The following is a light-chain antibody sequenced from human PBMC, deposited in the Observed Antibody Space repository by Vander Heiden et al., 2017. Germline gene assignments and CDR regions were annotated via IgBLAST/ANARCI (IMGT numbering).Light chain of an antibody. Sequence: GSQSISIYLNWYQQKPGKAPKLLIYAASNFQSGVPSRFSGSGSGTDFTLTISSLQPEDFATYYCQQSNSPPWTFGQGTKVEV. J-gene: IGKJ1*01. CDR2: AAS. V-gene: IGKV1-39*01. CDR3: QQSNSPPWT. CDR1: QSISIY.